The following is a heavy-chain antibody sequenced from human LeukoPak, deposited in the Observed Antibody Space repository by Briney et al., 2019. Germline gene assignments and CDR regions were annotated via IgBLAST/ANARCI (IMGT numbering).Heavy chain of an antibody. V-gene: IGHV1-2*02. CDR2: INPNSGGT. CDR1: GYTFTAYY. J-gene: IGHJ4*02. CDR3: ASHSGSGSSYYPLGF. Sequence: ASVKVSCKTSGYTFTAYYMHWVRQAPGQGLEWMGWINPNSGGTNSALKFQGRVTMTRDTSITTTYMELSRLTSDDTAVYYCASHSGSGSSYYPLGFWGQGTLVTVSS. D-gene: IGHD3-10*01.